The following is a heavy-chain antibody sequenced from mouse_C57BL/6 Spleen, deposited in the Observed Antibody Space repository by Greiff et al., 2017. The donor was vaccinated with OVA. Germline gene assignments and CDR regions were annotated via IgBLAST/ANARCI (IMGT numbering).Heavy chain of an antibody. CDR1: GYTFTSYW. Sequence: QVQLQQPGTELVKPGASVKLSCKASGYTFTSYWMHWVKQRPGQGLEWIGNINPSNGGTNYNEKFKSKATLTVDKSSSTAYMQLSSLTSEDSAVYYCARTPIYYDYDDYFDYGGQGTTLTVSS. CDR3: ARTPIYYDYDDYFDY. V-gene: IGHV1-53*01. CDR2: INPSNGGT. D-gene: IGHD2-4*01. J-gene: IGHJ2*01.